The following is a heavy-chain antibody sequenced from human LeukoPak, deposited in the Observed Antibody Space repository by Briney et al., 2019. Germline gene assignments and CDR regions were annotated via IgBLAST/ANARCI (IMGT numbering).Heavy chain of an antibody. V-gene: IGHV4-31*03. J-gene: IGHJ4*02. D-gene: IGHD2-15*01. Sequence: SETLSLTCTVSGGSISSGGYYWSWIRQHPGKGLEWIGYIYYSGSTYYNPSLKSRVTISVDTSKNQFSLKLSSVTAADTAVYYCARGVGEYCSGGSCYPFDYWGRGTLVTVSS. CDR2: IYYSGST. CDR1: GGSISSGGYY. CDR3: ARGVGEYCSGGSCYPFDY.